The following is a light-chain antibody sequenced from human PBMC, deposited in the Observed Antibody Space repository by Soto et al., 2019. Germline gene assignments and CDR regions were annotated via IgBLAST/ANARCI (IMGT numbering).Light chain of an antibody. CDR1: QTFNSW. CDR2: AAS. CDR3: QQCYNTPYT. V-gene: IGKV1-39*01. J-gene: IGKJ2*01. Sequence: DIQMTHSPSRIYASVLYTITITFRASQTFNSWVTLYQQKPGKAPKCLIYAASSLQSGVPSRFGGSGSGTDFTLTISSLQPEDFATYYCQQCYNTPYTFGQGTKVDIK.